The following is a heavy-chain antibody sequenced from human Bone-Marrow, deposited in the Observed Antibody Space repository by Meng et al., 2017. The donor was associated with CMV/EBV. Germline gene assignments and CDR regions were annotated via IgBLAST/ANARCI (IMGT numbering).Heavy chain of an antibody. CDR3: ASGRTFGVVPSLYYYGMDV. CDR1: GGSISSGGYY. Sequence: SETLSLTCTVSGGSISSGGYYWSWIRQHPGKGLEWIGYIYYSGSTYYNPSLKSRVTVSVDASKSQFSLNLRSVTAADTAIYYCASGRTFGVVPSLYYYGMDVWGQGTTVTFSS. D-gene: IGHD3-3*01. CDR2: IYYSGST. J-gene: IGHJ6*02. V-gene: IGHV4-31*03.